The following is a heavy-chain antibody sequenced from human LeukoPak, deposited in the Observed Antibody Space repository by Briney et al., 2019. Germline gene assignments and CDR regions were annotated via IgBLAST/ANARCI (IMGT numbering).Heavy chain of an antibody. J-gene: IGHJ5*02. V-gene: IGHV4-59*01. D-gene: IGHD2-2*02. CDR2: IYYSGST. CDR3: ARAKVVPAAIRGGGWFDP. Sequence: NPSETLSLTCTVSGGSISSYYWSWIRQPPGKGLEWIGYIYYSGSTNCNPSLKSRVTISVDTSKNQFSLKLSSVTAADTAVYYCARAKVVPAAIRGGGWFDPWGQGTLVTVSS. CDR1: GGSISSYY.